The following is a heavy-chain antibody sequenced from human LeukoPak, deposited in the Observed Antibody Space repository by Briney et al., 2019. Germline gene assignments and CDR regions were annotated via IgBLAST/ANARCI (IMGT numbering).Heavy chain of an antibody. J-gene: IGHJ6*04. CDR2: IYESAHT. Sequence: PSGTLSLTCAVSGGSLSNSHWGGGVRPPPGKGREWIGEIYESAHTNYNSSLKSRVSISVDKSKNQFSLKLSSVTAADTAVYYCARAGWYYFAMDVWGKGTTVTVSS. CDR1: GGSLSNSHW. CDR3: ARAGWYYFAMDV. V-gene: IGHV4-4*02.